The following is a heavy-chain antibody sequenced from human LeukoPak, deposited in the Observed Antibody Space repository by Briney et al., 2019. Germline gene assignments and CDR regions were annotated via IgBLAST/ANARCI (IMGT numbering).Heavy chain of an antibody. D-gene: IGHD5-24*01. CDR3: AKDDRWLQFCC. Sequence: GGSLRLSCAASGFTFSNAWMNWVRQAPGKGLEWVSGIIPSGHTTYYADSVRGRFTISRDNSRNTLYLQMNSLRAEDTAVYYCAKDDRWLQFCCWGQGTLVTVSA. J-gene: IGHJ4*02. CDR1: GFTFSNAW. V-gene: IGHV3-23*01. CDR2: IIPSGHTT.